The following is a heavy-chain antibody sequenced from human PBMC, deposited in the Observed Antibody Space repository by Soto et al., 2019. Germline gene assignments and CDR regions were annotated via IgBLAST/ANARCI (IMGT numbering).Heavy chain of an antibody. V-gene: IGHV3-7*05. Sequence: EVQLVESGGGLVQPGGSLRLSCAASGFAFGSSWMTWVRQAPGKGLEWVANIKGDGSAKSYLDSVRGRFTVSRDNAENSLFLQMNILRAEDTALYYCARDVSPGSGGYYLYDFDSWGQGTMVTVSS. CDR2: IKGDGSAK. CDR3: ARDVSPGSGGYYLYDFDS. CDR1: GFAFGSSW. J-gene: IGHJ3*02. D-gene: IGHD6-25*01.